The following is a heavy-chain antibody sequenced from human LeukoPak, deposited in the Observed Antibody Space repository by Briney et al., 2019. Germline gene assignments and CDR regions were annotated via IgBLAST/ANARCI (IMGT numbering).Heavy chain of an antibody. V-gene: IGHV3-23*01. CDR3: AKEEVLLWFGVPGYFDY. Sequence: GGSLRLSCAASGFTFSNYAMNWVRQAPGKGLEWVSVIRSSGGGGSTYYADSVKGRFTISRDNSKNTVYLQMNSLRAEDTAVYYCAKEEVLLWFGVPGYFDYWGQGTLVTVSS. D-gene: IGHD3-10*01. CDR1: GFTFSNYA. CDR2: IRSSGGGGST. J-gene: IGHJ4*02.